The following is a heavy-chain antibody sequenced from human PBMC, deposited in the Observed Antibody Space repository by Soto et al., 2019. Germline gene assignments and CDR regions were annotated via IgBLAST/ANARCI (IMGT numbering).Heavy chain of an antibody. CDR1: GYSFTNYG. D-gene: IGHD6-19*01. CDR3: ARDRGVAPPVAGNTHYYYYMDV. Sequence: TVRVSCKASGYSFTNYGITWVRQAPGQGFEWMGWISAYNGNTNYAQKFQGRVTLTTDASTSTAYLELRSLRSDDTAVYYCARDRGVAPPVAGNTHYYYYMDVLGKGTTVTVSS. J-gene: IGHJ6*03. CDR2: ISAYNGNT. V-gene: IGHV1-18*01.